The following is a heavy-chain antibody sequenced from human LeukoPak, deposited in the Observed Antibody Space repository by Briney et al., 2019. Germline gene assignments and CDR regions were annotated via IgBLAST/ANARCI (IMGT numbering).Heavy chain of an antibody. J-gene: IGHJ4*02. CDR1: GYTFTGYY. CDR3: AIGAAVGQTRDY. D-gene: IGHD6-13*01. V-gene: IGHV1-2*06. Sequence: ASVKVSCKASGYTFTGYYTHWVRQAPGQVLEWMGRMNPDSGDTNYAQKFTGRVAMTRDTSISTAYMELSSLRSDDTSVYYCAIGAAVGQTRDYWGQGTLVTVPS. CDR2: MNPDSGDT.